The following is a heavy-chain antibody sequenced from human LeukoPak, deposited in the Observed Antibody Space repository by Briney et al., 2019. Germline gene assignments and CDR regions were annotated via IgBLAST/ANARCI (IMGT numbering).Heavy chain of an antibody. D-gene: IGHD1-1*01. Sequence: GGSLRLSCAAYGFTVSANYMSWVRQAPGKGLEWVSVIYSGGSTYYADAVKGRFTISRDNSKNTLYLQMNSLRAEDTAVYYCARDAGWNDHWPDAFDIWGQGTMVTVSS. V-gene: IGHV3-53*01. CDR2: IYSGGST. CDR1: GFTVSANY. CDR3: ARDAGWNDHWPDAFDI. J-gene: IGHJ3*02.